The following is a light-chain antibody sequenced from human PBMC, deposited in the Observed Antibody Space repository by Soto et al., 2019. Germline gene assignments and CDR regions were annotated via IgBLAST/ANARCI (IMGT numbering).Light chain of an antibody. Sequence: QSVLTQPPSVSAAPGQKVTISCSGSSSNIGNNYVSWYQQLPGTAPKLLIYDTDKRPSGIPDRFSGSKSGTSATLGITGLQTGDEADYYCGTWDSSLSAVVFGGRTQLTVL. CDR3: GTWDSSLSAVV. J-gene: IGLJ2*01. CDR2: DTD. V-gene: IGLV1-51*01. CDR1: SSNIGNNY.